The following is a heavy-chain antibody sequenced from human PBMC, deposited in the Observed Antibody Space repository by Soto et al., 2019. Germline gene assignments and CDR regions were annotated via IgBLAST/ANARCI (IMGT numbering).Heavy chain of an antibody. CDR1: GDSVTSGNYY. CDR3: ARTDSRGSWAAWF. CDR2: VSNSGNSGNT. V-gene: IGHV4-61*01. Sequence: QVQLQESGPGLVKPSETLSLTCSVYGDSVTSGNYYWSWMQQPPGKGLEWIGYVSNSGNSGNTNYNPSLKSRVTISVDTSKNQFSLKLSSVTAADTAVYYCARTDSRGSWAAWFWGQGTLVTVSS. D-gene: IGHD3-22*01. J-gene: IGHJ4*02.